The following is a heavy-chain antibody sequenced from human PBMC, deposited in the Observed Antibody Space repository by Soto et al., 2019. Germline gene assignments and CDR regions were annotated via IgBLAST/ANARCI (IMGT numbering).Heavy chain of an antibody. CDR3: ARVWRGSSSEGDYYYYGMDV. CDR2: ISYDGSNK. Sequence: VGSLRLSCAASGFTFSSYAMHWVRQAPGKGLEWVAVISYDGSNKYYADSVKGRFTISRDNSKNTLYLQMNSLRAEDTAVYYCARVWRGSSSEGDYYYYGMDVWGQGTTVTVSS. V-gene: IGHV3-30-3*01. CDR1: GFTFSSYA. D-gene: IGHD6-6*01. J-gene: IGHJ6*02.